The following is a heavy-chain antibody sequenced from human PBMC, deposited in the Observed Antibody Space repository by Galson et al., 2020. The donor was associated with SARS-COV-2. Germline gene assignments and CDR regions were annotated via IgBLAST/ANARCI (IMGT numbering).Heavy chain of an antibody. J-gene: IGHJ4*02. CDR3: ARQEWELPFDY. D-gene: IGHD1-26*01. V-gene: IGHV5-51*01. CDR2: IYPGDSDT. Sequence: GESLKTSCKGSGYSFTSYWIGWVRQMPGKALEWMGIIYPGDSDTRYSPSFQGQVTISADKPISTAYLQWSSLRASDTAMYYCARQEWELPFDYWGQGTLVSVSS. CDR1: GYSFTSYW.